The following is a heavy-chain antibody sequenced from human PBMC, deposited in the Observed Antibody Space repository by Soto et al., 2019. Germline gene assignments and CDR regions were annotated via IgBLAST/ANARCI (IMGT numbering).Heavy chain of an antibody. CDR1: DFDFSSYG. V-gene: IGHV3-30*03. CDR2: SSYDGRET. D-gene: IGHD3-10*01. Sequence: GGSLRLSCAASDFDFSSYGIHWVRQAPGKGLEWVAASSYDGRETFYADSAKGRFTVSKEMSKNTAFLQMDALRHEDTAVYFCARDSGWPILNFDNWGQGTPVTVSS. CDR3: ARDSGWPILNFDN. J-gene: IGHJ4*02.